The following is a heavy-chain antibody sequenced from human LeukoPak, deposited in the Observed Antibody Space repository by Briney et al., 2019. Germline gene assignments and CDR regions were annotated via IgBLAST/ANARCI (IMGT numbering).Heavy chain of an antibody. J-gene: IGHJ6*03. CDR2: INAGNGNT. CDR1: GYTFTSYA. D-gene: IGHD6-13*01. Sequence: ASVKVSCKSSGYTFTSYAMNWVRQAPGQRLEWMGWINAGNGNTKYSQEFQGRVTITRDTSASTAYMELSSLRSEDMAVYYCARGIAAAWEYYMDVWGKGTTVTVSS. CDR3: ARGIAAAWEYYMDV. V-gene: IGHV1-3*03.